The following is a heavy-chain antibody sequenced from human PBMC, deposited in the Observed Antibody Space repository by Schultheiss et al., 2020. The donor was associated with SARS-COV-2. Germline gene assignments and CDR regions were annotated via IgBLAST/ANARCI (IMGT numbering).Heavy chain of an antibody. CDR1: GFTFSNSD. CDR2: VSWNGSRT. D-gene: IGHD1-1*01. Sequence: GGSLRLSCAASGFTFSNSDMNWVRQAPGKGLEWVSGVSWNGSRTHYADSVKGRFTISRDNSKNTLYLQMNSLRAEDTAVYYCARGGLNDPELEDWFDPWGQGTLVTVSS. J-gene: IGHJ5*02. CDR3: ARGGLNDPELEDWFDP. V-gene: IGHV3-19*01.